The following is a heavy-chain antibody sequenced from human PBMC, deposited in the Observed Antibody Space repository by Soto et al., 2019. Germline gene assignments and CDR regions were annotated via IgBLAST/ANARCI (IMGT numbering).Heavy chain of an antibody. J-gene: IGHJ4*02. Sequence: SETLSLTCTVPGDSISTDYWSWIRQSPGKGLEWIGFIYYGGSTNYNPSLKSRVTISVDTSKNQFSLKLSSVTAADTAVYYCARVGGYSYGNFDYWGQGTLVTVSS. D-gene: IGHD5-18*01. CDR3: ARVGGYSYGNFDY. CDR2: IYYGGST. CDR1: GDSISTDY. V-gene: IGHV4-59*01.